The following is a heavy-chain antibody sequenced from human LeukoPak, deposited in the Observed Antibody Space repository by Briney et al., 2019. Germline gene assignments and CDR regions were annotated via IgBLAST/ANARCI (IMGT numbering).Heavy chain of an antibody. CDR2: IYRDDTP. CDR3: ARDAMTAMNFDY. CDR1: GFTVSSNY. V-gene: IGHV3-53*01. Sequence: GGSLRLSXAASGFTVSSNYMSWVRQAPGKGLEWVSVIYRDDTPYYADSVKGRFTISRDSSKNTLYLQMNSLRAEDTAVYYCARDAMTAMNFDYWGQGTLVTVSS. D-gene: IGHD2-21*02. J-gene: IGHJ4*02.